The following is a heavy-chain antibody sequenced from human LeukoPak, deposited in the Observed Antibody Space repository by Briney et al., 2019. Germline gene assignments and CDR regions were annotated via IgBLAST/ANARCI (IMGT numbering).Heavy chain of an antibody. Sequence: GASVKVSCKASGYTFTSYDINWVRQATGQGLEWMGWMNPNSGNTGYAQKFQGRVTMTRDTSTSTVYMELSSLRSEDTAVYYCARVIGVGATTYFDYWGQGTLVTVSS. CDR1: GYTFTSYD. J-gene: IGHJ4*02. D-gene: IGHD1-26*01. CDR2: MNPNSGNT. CDR3: ARVIGVGATTYFDY. V-gene: IGHV1-8*01.